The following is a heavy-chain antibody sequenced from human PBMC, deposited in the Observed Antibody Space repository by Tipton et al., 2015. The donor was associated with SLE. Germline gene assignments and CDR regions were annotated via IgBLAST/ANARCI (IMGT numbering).Heavy chain of an antibody. V-gene: IGHV3-74*01. J-gene: IGHJ4*02. Sequence: SLRLSCAASGFTFDEYAMHWVRQAPGKGLEWVSGINSDGSSTSYADSVKGRFTISRDNAKNTLYLQMSRLRAEDTAVYYCARVRSNFDYWGQGTLVTVSS. CDR1: GFTFDEYA. CDR3: ARVRSNFDY. CDR2: INSDGSST.